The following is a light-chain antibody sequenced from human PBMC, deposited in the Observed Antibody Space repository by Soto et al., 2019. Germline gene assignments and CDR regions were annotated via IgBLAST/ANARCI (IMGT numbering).Light chain of an antibody. CDR2: ASS. V-gene: IGKV3-11*01. CDR1: QSVGSY. J-gene: IGKJ2*01. CDR3: QQRSNWYT. Sequence: EIVLTQSPDTLSLSPGERATLSCRTSQSVGSYLAWYQQKPGQAPMLLIYASSNRATGIPARFSGSGSGIDFTLTISSLEAEDFAVYYCQQRSNWYTFGQGTKLEIK.